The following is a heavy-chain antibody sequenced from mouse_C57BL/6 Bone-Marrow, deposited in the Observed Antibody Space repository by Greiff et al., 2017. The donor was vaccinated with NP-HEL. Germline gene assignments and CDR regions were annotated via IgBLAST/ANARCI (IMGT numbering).Heavy chain of an antibody. D-gene: IGHD4-1*01. J-gene: IGHJ1*03. V-gene: IGHV5-15*01. CDR3: ARQGGELGRYFDV. CDR2: ISNLAYSI. Sequence: EVQVVESGGGLVQPGGSLKLSCAASGFTFSDYGMAWVRQAPRKGPEWVAFISNLAYSIYYADTVTGRFTISRENAKNTLYLEMSSLRSEDTAMYYCARQGGELGRYFDVWGTGTTVTVSS. CDR1: GFTFSDYG.